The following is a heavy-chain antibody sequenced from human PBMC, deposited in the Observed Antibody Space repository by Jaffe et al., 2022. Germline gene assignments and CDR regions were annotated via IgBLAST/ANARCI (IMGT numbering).Heavy chain of an antibody. Sequence: EVQLVESGGGLVQPGRSLRLSCAASGFTFDDYAMHWVRQAPGKGLEWVSGISWNSGSIGYADSVKGRFTISRDNAKNSLYLQMNSLRAEDTALYYCAKDSGPIAVAGMYYYYYMDVWGKGTTVTVSS. J-gene: IGHJ6*03. V-gene: IGHV3-9*01. CDR2: ISWNSGSI. CDR3: AKDSGPIAVAGMYYYYYMDV. CDR1: GFTFDDYA. D-gene: IGHD6-19*01.